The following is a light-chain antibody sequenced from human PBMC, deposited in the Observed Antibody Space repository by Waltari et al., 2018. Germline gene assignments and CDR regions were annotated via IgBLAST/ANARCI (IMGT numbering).Light chain of an antibody. CDR2: QDT. V-gene: IGLV3-1*01. J-gene: IGLJ2*01. CDR1: IWGDKY. Sequence: SSELTQPPSVSVSPGPTASITCSGAIWGDKYACWYQQKAGQSPVLVIYQDTKRPSGIPGRFSGSNSGNTATLTISGTQTMDEADYYCQAWDTSGVVFGGGTKLTVL. CDR3: QAWDTSGVV.